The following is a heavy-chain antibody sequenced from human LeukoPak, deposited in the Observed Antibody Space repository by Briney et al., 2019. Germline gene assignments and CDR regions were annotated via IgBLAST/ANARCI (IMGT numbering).Heavy chain of an antibody. V-gene: IGHV3-7*01. CDR2: INQEGSEK. CDR1: GGSISGSNW. Sequence: PSGTLSLTCAVSGGSISGSNWWSWVRQPPGKGLEWVAKINQEGSEKYYVDSVKGRFTISRDNAKNSLYLQMNSLRAEDTAVYYCARDGDFWSGYYPYYYYYYMDVWGKGTMVTVSS. J-gene: IGHJ6*03. CDR3: ARDGDFWSGYYPYYYYYYMDV. D-gene: IGHD3-3*01.